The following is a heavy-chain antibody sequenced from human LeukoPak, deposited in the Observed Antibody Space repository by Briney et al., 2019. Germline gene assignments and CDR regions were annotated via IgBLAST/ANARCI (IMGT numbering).Heavy chain of an antibody. CDR3: ALMFRGVTFDY. J-gene: IGHJ4*02. D-gene: IGHD3-10*01. Sequence: SETLSLTCTVSGGSISSSSYYWSWIRQPPGKGLEWIGSLYYGGRPYYNPSLKSRVTISVDTSKNQFSLKLSSVTAADTAGYYCALMFRGVTFDYWGRETRVTVSS. CDR2: LYYGGRP. CDR1: GGSISSSSYY. V-gene: IGHV4-39*07.